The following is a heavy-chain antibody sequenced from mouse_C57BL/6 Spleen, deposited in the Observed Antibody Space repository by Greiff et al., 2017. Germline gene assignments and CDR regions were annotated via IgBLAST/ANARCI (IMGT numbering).Heavy chain of an antibody. CDR2: IYPRSGNT. D-gene: IGHD2-12*01. J-gene: IGHJ4*01. V-gene: IGHV1-81*01. CDR1: GYTFTSYG. CDR3: ARYENYAMDY. Sequence: QVQLKQSGAELARPGASVKLSCKASGYTFTSYGISWVKQRTRQGLEWIGEIYPRSGNTYYNEKFKGKATLTADKSSSTAYMELRSLTSEDSAVYFYARYENYAMDYWGQGTSVTVSS.